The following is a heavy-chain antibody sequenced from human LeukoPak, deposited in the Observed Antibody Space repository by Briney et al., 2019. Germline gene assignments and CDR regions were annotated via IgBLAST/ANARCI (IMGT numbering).Heavy chain of an antibody. CDR1: GGSISSSSYY. Sequence: PSETLSLTCTVSGGSISSSSYYWGWIRQPPGKGLEWIGSIYYSGSTYYNPSLKSRVTISVDTSKNQFSLKLSSVTAADTAVYYCARGWYPKVDYFDYWGQGTLVTVSS. V-gene: IGHV4-39*07. CDR3: ARGWYPKVDYFDY. J-gene: IGHJ4*02. CDR2: IYYSGST. D-gene: IGHD6-13*01.